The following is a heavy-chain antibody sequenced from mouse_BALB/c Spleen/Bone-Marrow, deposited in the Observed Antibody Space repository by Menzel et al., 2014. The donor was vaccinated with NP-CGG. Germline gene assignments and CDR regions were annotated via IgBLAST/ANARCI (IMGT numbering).Heavy chain of an antibody. J-gene: IGHJ2*01. CDR2: INPSTRYT. Sequence: VQLQQSGAELAKPGASVKMSCKASGYTFTNYWMHWVKQRPGQGLEWIGYINPSTRYTEYNQKFKDKATLTADKSSSTAYMQLSSLTSEDSAVYYCARIYYYGRDYWGQGTTLTVSS. CDR1: GYTFTNYW. V-gene: IGHV1-7*01. D-gene: IGHD1-1*01. CDR3: ARIYYYGRDY.